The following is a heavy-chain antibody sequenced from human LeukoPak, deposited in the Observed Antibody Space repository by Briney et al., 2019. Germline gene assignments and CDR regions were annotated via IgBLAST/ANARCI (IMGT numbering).Heavy chain of an antibody. J-gene: IGHJ5*02. D-gene: IGHD3-3*01. CDR1: GGSFSGYY. CDR3: ARGTVLRWSGYYNP. V-gene: IGHV4-34*01. CDR2: INHSGST. Sequence: SETLSLTCAVYGGSFSGYYWSWIRQPPGKGLEWIGEINHSGSTNYNPSLKSRVPISVDTSNNQFSLKLSSVTAADPAVYYCARGTVLRWSGYYNPWGQGTLVTVSS.